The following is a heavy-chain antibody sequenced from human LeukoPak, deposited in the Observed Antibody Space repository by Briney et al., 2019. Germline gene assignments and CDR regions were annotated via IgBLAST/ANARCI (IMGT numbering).Heavy chain of an antibody. CDR1: GGTFSSYA. D-gene: IGHD6-6*01. CDR3: ARDTSIAARARPPYYYYYMDV. J-gene: IGHJ6*03. Sequence: GTSVKVSCKASGGTFSSYAISWVRQAPGQGLEWRGGIIPIFGTANYAQKFQGRVTITTDESTSTAYMELSSLRSEDTAVYYCARDTSIAARARPPYYYYYMDVWGKGTTVTVSS. V-gene: IGHV1-69*05. CDR2: IIPIFGTA.